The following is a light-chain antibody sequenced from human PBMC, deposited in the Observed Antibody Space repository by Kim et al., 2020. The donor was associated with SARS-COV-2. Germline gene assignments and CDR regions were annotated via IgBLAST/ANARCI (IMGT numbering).Light chain of an antibody. CDR1: KLGDKY. V-gene: IGLV3-1*01. Sequence: VAPEQTASITCSGDKLGDKYACWYQQKPGQSPVLVIYQDSKRPSGIPERFSGSNSGNTATLTISGTQAMDEADYYCQAWDSSTVVFGGGTQLTVL. CDR3: QAWDSSTVV. CDR2: QDS. J-gene: IGLJ2*01.